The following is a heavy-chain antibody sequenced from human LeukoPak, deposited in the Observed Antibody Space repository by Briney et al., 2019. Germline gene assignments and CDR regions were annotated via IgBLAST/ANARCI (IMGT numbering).Heavy chain of an antibody. V-gene: IGHV4-34*01. D-gene: IGHD3-22*01. Sequence: ASETLSLTCAVYGGSFSGYYWSWIRQPPGKGLEWIGEINHSGSTNYNPSLKSRVTISVDTSKNQFSLKLSSVTAADTAVYYCARERGYQFYYDSSGYQAYYFDYWGQGTLVTVSS. CDR1: GGSFSGYY. CDR3: ARERGYQFYYDSSGYQAYYFDY. CDR2: INHSGST. J-gene: IGHJ4*02.